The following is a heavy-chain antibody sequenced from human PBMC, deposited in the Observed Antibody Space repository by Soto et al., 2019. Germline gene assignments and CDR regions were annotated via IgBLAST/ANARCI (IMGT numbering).Heavy chain of an antibody. Sequence: SETLSLTCTVSGGSISSYYWSWIRQPPGKGLEWIGYIYYSGSTNYNPSLKSRVTISVDTSKNQFSLKLSSVTAADTAVYYCAGGVTYCSGGSCYQAGSLFDYWGQGTLVTVSS. J-gene: IGHJ4*02. CDR1: GGSISSYY. CDR2: IYYSGST. D-gene: IGHD2-15*01. CDR3: AGGVTYCSGGSCYQAGSLFDY. V-gene: IGHV4-59*01.